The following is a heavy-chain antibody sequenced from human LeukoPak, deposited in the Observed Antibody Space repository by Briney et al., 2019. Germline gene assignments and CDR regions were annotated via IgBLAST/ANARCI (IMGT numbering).Heavy chain of an antibody. CDR2: LYHSDSI. D-gene: IGHD6-13*01. CDR3: ARQHDSYHYYYVDV. CDR1: GYSISSGYY. V-gene: IGHV4-38-2*01. J-gene: IGHJ6*03. Sequence: PSETLSLTCAVSGYSISSGYYWIWIRQPPGKGLEWIGSLYHSDSIYYNPSPESRVTMSVDTSKNQFSLKLSFVTAADTAVYYCARQHDSYHYYYVDVWGTGTTVTVSS.